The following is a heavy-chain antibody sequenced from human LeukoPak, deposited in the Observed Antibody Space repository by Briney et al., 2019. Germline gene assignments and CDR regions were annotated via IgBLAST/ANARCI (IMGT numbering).Heavy chain of an antibody. CDR2: IYSGGTT. V-gene: IGHV3-53*01. Sequence: GGSLRLSRAASGFTVSSSYMSWVRQAPGKGLEWVSVIYSGGTTYYADSVKGRFTISRDNSKNTLYLQMNSLRAEDTAVYYCARDLIVGGNHDAFDIWGQGTMVTVSS. CDR3: ARDLIVGGNHDAFDI. D-gene: IGHD1-26*01. CDR1: GFTVSSSY. J-gene: IGHJ3*02.